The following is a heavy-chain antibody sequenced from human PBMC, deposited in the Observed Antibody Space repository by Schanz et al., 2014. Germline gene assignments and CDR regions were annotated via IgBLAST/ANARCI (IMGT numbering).Heavy chain of an antibody. D-gene: IGHD3-10*01. CDR1: RYDFRDYY. CDR2: MNPKNGAT. J-gene: IGHJ6*02. Sequence: QVLLVQSGAEVKRSGASVKISCKASRYDFRDYYVQWVRQAPGYGLEWVGRMNPKNGATIYAQKFQGRVSMTRDMFTSTAYMEVRSLRHDDTALYYCARVLYFGPGIAYYGVDVWGQGTAVSVS. CDR3: ARVLYFGPGIAYYGVDV. V-gene: IGHV1-2*06.